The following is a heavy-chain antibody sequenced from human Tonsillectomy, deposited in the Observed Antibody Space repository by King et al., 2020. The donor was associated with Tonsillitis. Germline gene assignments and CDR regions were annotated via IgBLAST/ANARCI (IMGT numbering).Heavy chain of an antibody. Sequence: VQLVQSGAEVKKPGESLRISCKGSGSIFPNYWIAWVRQMPGKGLEWMGIINFGDSGTRYSPSFQGQVSISADKSINTAYLLWISLKASDTAMYYCARRDDSGSYYSYWGQGTLVTVSS. CDR1: GSIFPNYW. CDR2: INFGDSGT. D-gene: IGHD3-10*01. V-gene: IGHV5-51*01. CDR3: ARRDDSGSYYSY. J-gene: IGHJ4*02.